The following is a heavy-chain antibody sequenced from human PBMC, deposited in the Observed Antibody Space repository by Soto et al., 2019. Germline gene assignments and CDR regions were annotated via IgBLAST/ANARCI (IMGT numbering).Heavy chain of an antibody. CDR2: IVVGSGNT. J-gene: IGHJ6*02. CDR1: GFTFTSSA. CDR3: AAWDPLWFGELYGMDV. D-gene: IGHD3-10*01. V-gene: IGHV1-58*01. Sequence: QMQLVQSGPEVKKPGTSVKVSCKASGFTFTSSAVQWVRQARGQRLEWIGWIVVGSGNTNYAQKFQERVTITRDMSTSTAYMELSSLRSEDTAVYYCAAWDPLWFGELYGMDVWGQGTTVTVSS.